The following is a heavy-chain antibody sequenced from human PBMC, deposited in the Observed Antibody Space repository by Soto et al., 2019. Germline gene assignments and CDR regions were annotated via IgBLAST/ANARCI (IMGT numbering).Heavy chain of an antibody. D-gene: IGHD3-3*01. Sequence: SSETLSLTCAVYGGSFSGYYWSWIRQPPGKGLEWIGEINHSGSTNYNPSLKSRVTISVDTSKNQFSLKLSSVTAADTAVYYCARGITIFGVVIPSVAFDIWGQGTMVTVSS. J-gene: IGHJ3*02. CDR1: GGSFSGYY. CDR3: ARGITIFGVVIPSVAFDI. CDR2: INHSGST. V-gene: IGHV4-34*01.